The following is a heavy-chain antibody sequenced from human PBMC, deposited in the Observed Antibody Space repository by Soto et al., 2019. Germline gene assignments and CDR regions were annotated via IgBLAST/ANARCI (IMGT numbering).Heavy chain of an antibody. CDR3: ARTDLKLRGLDY. CDR1: GYTFTSYG. V-gene: IGHV1-18*01. Sequence: QVQLVQSGTEVRKPGASVKVSCKASGYTFTSYGINWVRQAPGQGLERMGWISGYNGNTDYVQRLQDRVTMTTDTSTRTAYMELRNLRSDDSAVYYCARTDLKLRGLDYWGQGTLVTVSS. D-gene: IGHD1-7*01. J-gene: IGHJ4*02. CDR2: ISGYNGNT.